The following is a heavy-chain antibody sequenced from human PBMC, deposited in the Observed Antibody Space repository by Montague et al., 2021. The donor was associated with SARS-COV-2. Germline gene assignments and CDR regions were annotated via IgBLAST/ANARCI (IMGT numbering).Heavy chain of an antibody. J-gene: IGHJ6*02. CDR1: GTSITSYY. CDR3: AGGCLSYFGAGSHCYGMDV. D-gene: IGHD3-10*01. Sequence: SETLSLTCNVSGTSITSYYWNWIRQPPGKGLEWIGYISDSGSKNYSPSLKSRVTMSVDTSKNQMSLKLTSVTAADTAVYYCAGGCLSYFGAGSHCYGMDVWGQGTTVTVSS. V-gene: IGHV4-59*01. CDR2: ISDSGSK.